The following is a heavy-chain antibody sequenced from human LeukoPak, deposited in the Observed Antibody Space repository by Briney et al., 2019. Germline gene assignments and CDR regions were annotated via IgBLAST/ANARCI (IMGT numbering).Heavy chain of an antibody. J-gene: IGHJ6*03. CDR3: AKGVRFADYYYMDV. CDR2: ISGSGGST. CDR1: GFTFSSYA. Sequence: GGSLRLSCAASGFTFSSYAMSWVRQAPGKGLEWVPAISGSGGSTYYADSVKGRFTISRDNSKNTLYLQMNSLRAEDTAVYYCAKGVRFADYYYMDVWGKGTTVTVSS. V-gene: IGHV3-23*01. D-gene: IGHD3-3*01.